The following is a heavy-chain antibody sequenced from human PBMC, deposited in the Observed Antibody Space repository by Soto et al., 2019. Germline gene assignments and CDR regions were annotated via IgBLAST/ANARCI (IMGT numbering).Heavy chain of an antibody. CDR3: ARDVRDLDNGDY. CDR1: GFTFSNYT. J-gene: IGHJ4*02. CDR2: ISSSGSYI. D-gene: IGHD2-2*03. Sequence: EVQLVESGGGLVKPGGSLRLSCAASGFTFSNYTINWVRQAPGKGLEWVSSISSSGSYIYYADSVKGRFTISRDNAKNSLSLQMNSLRAEDTAVYYCARDVRDLDNGDYWGQGTLVTVSS. V-gene: IGHV3-21*01.